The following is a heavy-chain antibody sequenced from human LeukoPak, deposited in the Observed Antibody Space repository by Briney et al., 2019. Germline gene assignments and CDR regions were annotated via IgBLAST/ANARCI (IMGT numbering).Heavy chain of an antibody. V-gene: IGHV1-2*02. CDR2: ISPNSGVT. J-gene: IGHJ4*02. Sequence: ASVKVSCKASGHTFTGYYLHRVRQAPGQGLEWMGWISPNSGVTHYAQTFQGRVTMTRDRSISTAYMELSRLRSDDTAVYYCARASDYIDYWGQGTLVTVSS. CDR3: ARASDYIDY. CDR1: GHTFTGYY. D-gene: IGHD3-16*01.